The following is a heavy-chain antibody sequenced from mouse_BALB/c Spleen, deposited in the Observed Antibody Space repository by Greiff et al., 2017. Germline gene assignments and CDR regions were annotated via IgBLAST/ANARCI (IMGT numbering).Heavy chain of an antibody. CDR3: ARGYFDV. J-gene: IGHJ1*01. CDR2: IRNKANGYTT. CDR1: GFTFTDYY. V-gene: IGHV7-3*02. Sequence: EVQVVESGGGLVQPGGSLRLSCATSGFTFTDYYMSWVRQPPGKALEWLGFIRNKANGYTTEYSASVKGRFTISRDNSQSILYLQMNTLRAEDSATYYCARGYFDVWGAGTTVTVSS.